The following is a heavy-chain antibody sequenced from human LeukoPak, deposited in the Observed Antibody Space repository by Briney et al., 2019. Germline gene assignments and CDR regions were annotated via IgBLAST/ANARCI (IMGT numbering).Heavy chain of an antibody. Sequence: PGGSLRLSCAASGFTFSSYGMHWVRQAPGKGLEWLAVISYDGSNKYYADSVKGRFTISRDNSKNTLYLQMNSLRAEDTAVYYCAKDASRVVAATPPDYWGQGTLVTVSS. CDR1: GFTFSSYG. D-gene: IGHD2-15*01. CDR3: AKDASRVVAATPPDY. V-gene: IGHV3-30*18. CDR2: ISYDGSNK. J-gene: IGHJ4*02.